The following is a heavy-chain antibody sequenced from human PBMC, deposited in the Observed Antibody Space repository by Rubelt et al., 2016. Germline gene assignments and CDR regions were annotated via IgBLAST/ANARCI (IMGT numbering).Heavy chain of an antibody. CDR2: IYYSGST. CDR1: GGSVSSSSYY. D-gene: IGHD3-16*01. CDR3: ARVYTGSDI. J-gene: IGHJ3*02. Sequence: QLQLQESGPGLVKPSETLSLNCTVSGGSVSSSSYYWGWVRQPPGKGLEWIGSIYYSGSTYYNPSLKSRVTISVDTSKNQFSRKWGSMTAADTAVYYCARVYTGSDIWGQGTMGTVAS. V-gene: IGHV4-39*07.